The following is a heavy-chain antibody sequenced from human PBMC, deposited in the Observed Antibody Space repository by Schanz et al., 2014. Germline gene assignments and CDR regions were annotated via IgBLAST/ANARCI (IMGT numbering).Heavy chain of an antibody. V-gene: IGHV3-53*04. Sequence: EVQLVESGGGLVQPGGSLRLSCAASDFSVSGNYMTWVRQAPGKGLEWVSVIYSGGNTYYADSVKGRFAISRNNSKNTLYLQMKSLRPEDTDVYYCAADGYSGGRFRYWGQGTLVTVTS. CDR2: IYSGGNT. CDR1: DFSVSGNY. D-gene: IGHD5-12*01. CDR3: AADGYSGGRFRY. J-gene: IGHJ4*02.